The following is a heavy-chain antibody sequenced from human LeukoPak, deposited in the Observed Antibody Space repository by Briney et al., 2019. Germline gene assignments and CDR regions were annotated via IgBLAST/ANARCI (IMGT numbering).Heavy chain of an antibody. V-gene: IGHV4-34*01. D-gene: IGHD3-9*01. CDR1: GGSFSGYY. Sequence: RASETLSLTCAVYGGSFSGYYWSWIRQPPGKGLEWIGEINHSGSTNYNPSLKSRVTISVDTSKNQFSLKLSSVTAADTAVYYCARGLGHYDILTPPLYYYYYGMDVWGQGTTVTVSS. CDR2: INHSGST. J-gene: IGHJ6*02. CDR3: ARGLGHYDILTPPLYYYYYGMDV.